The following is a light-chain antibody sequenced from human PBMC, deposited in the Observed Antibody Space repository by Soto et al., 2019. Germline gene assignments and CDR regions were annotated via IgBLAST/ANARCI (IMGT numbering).Light chain of an antibody. J-gene: IGKJ5*01. CDR1: QSVSTY. CDR3: QQRSDWPPIT. Sequence: VLTQSPDTLSLSPGDRATLPFRASQSVSTYLAWYQQKPGQAPRLLIYDASNRATGIPARFSGSGSGTDFTLTISSLEPEDFAVYYCQQRSDWPPITSGQGTRLEI. V-gene: IGKV3-11*01. CDR2: DAS.